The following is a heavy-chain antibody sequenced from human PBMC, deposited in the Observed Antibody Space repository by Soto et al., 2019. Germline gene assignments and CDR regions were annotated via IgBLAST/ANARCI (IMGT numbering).Heavy chain of an antibody. CDR1: GFNFSDYA. CDR2: ISATGGGT. J-gene: IGHJ4*02. Sequence: PGGSLRLSCAASGFNFSDYAMNWVRQAPGKGLEWVSLISATGGGTYYPDSVKGPFTISRDNSHNTLYLQVHSLTAEDTAVYYCAKDRRAGGNSAFYFDFWGQGAQVTVSS. CDR3: AKDRRAGGNSAFYFDF. D-gene: IGHD3-16*01. V-gene: IGHV3-23*01.